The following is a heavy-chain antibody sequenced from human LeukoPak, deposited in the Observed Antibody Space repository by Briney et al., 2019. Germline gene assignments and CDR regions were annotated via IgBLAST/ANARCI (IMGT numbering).Heavy chain of an antibody. CDR3: TAEKNGSPHY. Sequence: PAETLSLTCTVSRGSVSSSTYYWSWVRQPPGKGLEWIASIYYTGSTYYNPSLKSRVTISLDMSKNEFFLTMTSVTAADTAVNFCTAEKNGSPHYWGQGTQVTVSS. CDR2: IYYTGST. J-gene: IGHJ4*02. D-gene: IGHD2-8*01. CDR1: RGSVSSSTYY. V-gene: IGHV4-39*07.